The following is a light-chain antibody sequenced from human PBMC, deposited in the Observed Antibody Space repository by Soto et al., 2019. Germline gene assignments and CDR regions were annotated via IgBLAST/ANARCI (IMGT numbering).Light chain of an antibody. J-gene: IGKJ5*01. CDR1: QSISSSY. CDR2: GAS. V-gene: IGKV3D-7*01. Sequence: EVVLTQSPATLSLSPGEGATLSCRVSQSISSSYLSWYQQRPGQAPRLLIYGASTRASGIPARFSGSGRGSGTDFTLTISSLQPEEFAVDYCQQDYNLPITFGQGTRLEIK. CDR3: QQDYNLPIT.